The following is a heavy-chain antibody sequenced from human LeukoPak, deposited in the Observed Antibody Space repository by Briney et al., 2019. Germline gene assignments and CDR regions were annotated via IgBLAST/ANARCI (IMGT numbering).Heavy chain of an antibody. CDR3: ARVAPSQWLLLPNYFDY. V-gene: IGHV4-59*01. Sequence: PETLSLTCTVSGGSIRSYYWSWIRQPPGKGLEWIGYIYYTGSTKYNSSLKSRVTISVDTSKNQFSLKLSSVTAADTAVYYCARVAPSQWLLLPNYFDYWGQETLVTVSS. CDR1: GGSIRSYY. J-gene: IGHJ4*02. CDR2: IYYTGST. D-gene: IGHD3-22*01.